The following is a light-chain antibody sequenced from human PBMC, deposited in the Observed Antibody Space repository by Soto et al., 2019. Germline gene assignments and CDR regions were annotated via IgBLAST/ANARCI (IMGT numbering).Light chain of an antibody. CDR1: SSDVGGYNY. CDR3: RSYTSSSTLV. CDR2: EVS. V-gene: IGLV2-14*01. J-gene: IGLJ2*01. Sequence: QSVLTQPASVSGSPGQSITISCTGTSSDVGGYNYVSWYQQHPGKAPKHMIYEVSNRPSGVSNRFSGSKSGNTASLTISGLQAEDEADYYCRSYTSSSTLVFGGGTKLTVL.